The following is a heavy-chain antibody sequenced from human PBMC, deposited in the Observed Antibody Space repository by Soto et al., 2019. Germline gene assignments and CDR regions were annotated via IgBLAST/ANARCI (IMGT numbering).Heavy chain of an antibody. J-gene: IGHJ6*02. CDR3: TTYTGYGMDV. CDR1: GFIVSSKY. D-gene: IGHD3-16*01. CDR2: IYTGGST. V-gene: IGHV3-53*02. Sequence: EVQMMETGGGLSQPGGSLRLSCAVSGFIVSSKYMTWVRQAPGKGLEWVSVIYTGGSTHYADSARGRFTISRDSSKNTLYLQRNSLRAEDAAVYYCTTYTGYGMDVWGQGTTVTVSS.